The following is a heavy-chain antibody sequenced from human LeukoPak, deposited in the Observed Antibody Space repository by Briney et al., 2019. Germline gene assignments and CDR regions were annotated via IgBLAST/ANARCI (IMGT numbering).Heavy chain of an antibody. V-gene: IGHV3-9*01. J-gene: IGHJ2*01. CDR3: VKSGGYATAIRYFDL. D-gene: IGHD2-21*02. CDR1: GFSFGGYA. CDR2: ISWNSGDI. Sequence: GRSLRLSCAASGFSFGGYALHWVRQAPGKGLEWVASISWNSGDIVHADSVKGRFTISRDNAKNSLYLQMDSLRTEDTALYYCVKSGGYATAIRYFDLWGRGTLVTVSS.